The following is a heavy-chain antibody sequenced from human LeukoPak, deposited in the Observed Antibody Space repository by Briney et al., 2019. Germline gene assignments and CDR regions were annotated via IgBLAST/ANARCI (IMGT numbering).Heavy chain of an antibody. Sequence: PSETLSLTCTVSGGSISSNYWSWIRQPPGKGLEWIGYISYSGTTNHNPSLKSRVTISVDTSKNQFSLKLSSETAADTAVYYCARDRGWLQFDYWGQGTLVTVSS. CDR1: GGSISSNY. CDR2: ISYSGTT. CDR3: ARDRGWLQFDY. V-gene: IGHV4-59*12. D-gene: IGHD5-24*01. J-gene: IGHJ4*02.